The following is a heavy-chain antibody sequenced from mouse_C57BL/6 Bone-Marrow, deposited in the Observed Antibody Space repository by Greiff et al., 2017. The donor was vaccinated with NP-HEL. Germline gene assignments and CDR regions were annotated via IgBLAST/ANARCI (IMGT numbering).Heavy chain of an antibody. D-gene: IGHD1-1*01. J-gene: IGHJ2*01. Sequence: DVKLVESGGGLVKPGGSLKLSCAASGFTFSSYAMSWVRQTPEKRLEWVATISDGGSYTYYPDNVKGRFTISRDNAKNNLYLQMSHLKSEDTAMYYCARGSYYYGSVDYWGQGTTLTVSS. V-gene: IGHV5-4*03. CDR3: ARGSYYYGSVDY. CDR1: GFTFSSYA. CDR2: ISDGGSYT.